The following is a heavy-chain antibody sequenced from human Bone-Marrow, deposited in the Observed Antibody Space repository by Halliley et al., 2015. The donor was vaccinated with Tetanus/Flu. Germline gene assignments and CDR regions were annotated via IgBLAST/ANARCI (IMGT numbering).Heavy chain of an antibody. Sequence: VAVISYDGSNKYYTDSVKGRFTISRDNSKNTLYLQMNSLRPEDTAVYYCAKVTGDNWNYGMDVWGQGTTVTVSS. CDR3: AKVTGDNWNYGMDV. CDR2: ISYDGSNK. D-gene: IGHD3-3*01. V-gene: IGHV3-30*18. J-gene: IGHJ6*02.